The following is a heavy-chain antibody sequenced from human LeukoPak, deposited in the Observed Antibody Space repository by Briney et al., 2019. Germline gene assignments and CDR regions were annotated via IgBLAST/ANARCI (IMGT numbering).Heavy chain of an antibody. CDR3: TKDYGYYNSYYYGMYV. Sequence: GGSLRLSCAASGFTFSSSGMHWVRQAPGKGLEWVAVVSYDGRSKYYADSVKGRFTISRDNSKNTLYLQMNSLRAEDTAVYYCTKDYGYYNSYYYGMYVWGQGNTVTVSS. V-gene: IGHV3-30*18. D-gene: IGHD2/OR15-2a*01. CDR1: GFTFSSSG. J-gene: IGHJ6*02. CDR2: VSYDGRSK.